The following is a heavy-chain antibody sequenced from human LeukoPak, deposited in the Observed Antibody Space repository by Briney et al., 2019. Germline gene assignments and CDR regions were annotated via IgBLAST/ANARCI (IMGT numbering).Heavy chain of an antibody. CDR3: ARDPTRIAAAGDYHYYGMDV. V-gene: IGHV4-59*12. CDR1: GGSISSYY. J-gene: IGHJ6*02. D-gene: IGHD6-13*01. Sequence: PSETLSLTCTVSGGSISSYYWSWIRQPPGKGLEWIGHIYYSGSTNYNPPLKSRVTMSVDTSKNQFSLKLSSVTAADTAVYYCARDPTRIAAAGDYHYYGMDVWGQGTTVTVSS. CDR2: IYYSGST.